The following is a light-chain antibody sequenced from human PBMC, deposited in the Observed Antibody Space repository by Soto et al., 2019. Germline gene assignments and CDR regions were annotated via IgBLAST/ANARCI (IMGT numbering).Light chain of an antibody. J-gene: IGKJ1*01. Sequence: ESVLTQSPGTLSVSPGERATLSCRASQTISSNNLAWYQQKPGQAPSLLIYGTSSRATGITDRFSGSGSGTDFTPTILSLAAEDSEIYYCQQYGSWTFGQGTKVES. CDR1: QTISSNN. V-gene: IGKV3-20*01. CDR3: QQYGSWT. CDR2: GTS.